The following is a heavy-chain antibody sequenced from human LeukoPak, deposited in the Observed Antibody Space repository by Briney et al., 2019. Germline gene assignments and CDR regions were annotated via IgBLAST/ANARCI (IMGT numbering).Heavy chain of an antibody. CDR2: TTYSGST. CDR1: GGSISSDDYY. Sequence: SETLSLTCTVSGGSISSDDYYWSWIRQPPGKGLEWIGHTTYSGSTDYSPSLRSRVTMSVDTSKNQFSLKLNSVTAAETAMYFCARGGVGGYDYFDSWGQGTLVAVSS. D-gene: IGHD5-12*01. V-gene: IGHV4-30-4*01. J-gene: IGHJ4*02. CDR3: ARGGVGGYDYFDS.